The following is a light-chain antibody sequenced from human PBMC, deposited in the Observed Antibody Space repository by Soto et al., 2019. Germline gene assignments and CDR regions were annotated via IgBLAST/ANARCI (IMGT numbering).Light chain of an antibody. CDR2: DVS. Sequence: QSGLSPPASLAGAPGQAVALSRTGTSSYLSPYNFVSWYQRHPGKAPKLRVFDVSNRPSGVSDRFSGSKSGNTASLTISGLQAEDEADYSCSSSTSGGNYVFGPGTKVTVL. CDR1: SSYLSPYNF. J-gene: IGLJ1*01. V-gene: IGLV2-14*01. CDR3: SSSTSGGNYV.